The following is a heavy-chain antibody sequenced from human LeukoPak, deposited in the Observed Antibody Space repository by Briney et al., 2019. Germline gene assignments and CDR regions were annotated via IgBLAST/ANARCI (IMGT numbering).Heavy chain of an antibody. Sequence: ASVKVSCKASGGTFSSYAISWVRQAPGQGLEWMGGIIPIFGTASYAQKFQGRVTITADESTSTAYMELSSLRSEDTAVYYCARDPGPSGYDPYFDYWGQGTLVTVSS. D-gene: IGHD5-12*01. V-gene: IGHV1-69*13. J-gene: IGHJ4*02. CDR1: GGTFSSYA. CDR2: IIPIFGTA. CDR3: ARDPGPSGYDPYFDY.